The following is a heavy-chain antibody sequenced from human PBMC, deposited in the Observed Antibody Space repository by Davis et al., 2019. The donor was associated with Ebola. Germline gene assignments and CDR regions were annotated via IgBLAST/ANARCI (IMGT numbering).Heavy chain of an antibody. D-gene: IGHD3-22*01. CDR1: GDSVSSNSAA. CDR3: ARDKGSITMIEDY. CDR2: TYCRSKWYN. J-gene: IGHJ4*02. Sequence: SETLSLTCAISGDSVSSNSAAWNWIRQSPSRGLEWLGRTYCRSKWYNDYAVSVKSRITINPDTSKNQFSLQLNSVTPEDTAVYYCARDKGSITMIEDYWGQGTLVTVSS. V-gene: IGHV6-1*01.